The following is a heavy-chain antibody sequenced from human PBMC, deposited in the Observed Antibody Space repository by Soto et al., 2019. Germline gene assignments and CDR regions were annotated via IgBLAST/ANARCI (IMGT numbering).Heavy chain of an antibody. CDR2: VYSTGGD. Sequence: QLQLHESGPGLVKPSETLSLTCNVSGYSIGRLYWSWIRQSAGKGLEWIGRVYSTGGDTYNPALKGRVTTSLDRSNNHVSLEMNSVTTADPAVYFCARDLSGTGLDTGGQGTRVSVSS. D-gene: IGHD1-26*01. V-gene: IGHV4-4*07. CDR3: ARDLSGTGLDT. J-gene: IGHJ6*02. CDR1: GYSIGRLY.